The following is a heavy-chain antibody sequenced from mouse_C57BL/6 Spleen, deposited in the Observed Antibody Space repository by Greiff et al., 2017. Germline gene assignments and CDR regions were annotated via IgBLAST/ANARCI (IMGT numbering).Heavy chain of an antibody. J-gene: IGHJ3*01. CDR3: TRRSLLHGFAY. D-gene: IGHD1-2*01. CDR1: GYTFTSYW. CDR2: IDPSDSYT. V-gene: IGHV1-69*01. Sequence: QVQLQQPGAELVMPGASVKLSCKASGYTFTSYWMHWVKQRPGQGLEWIGEIDPSDSYTNYNQKFKGKSTLTVDKSSSTAYMELRSLTSEDSAVYYCTRRSLLHGFAYWGQGTLVTVAA.